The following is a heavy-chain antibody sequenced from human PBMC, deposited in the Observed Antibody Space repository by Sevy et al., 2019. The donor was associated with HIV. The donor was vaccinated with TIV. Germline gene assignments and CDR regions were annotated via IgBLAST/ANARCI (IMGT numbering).Heavy chain of an antibody. D-gene: IGHD2-2*01. Sequence: GGSLRLSCAASGFTFSNYAMSWVRQAPGKGLEWVSTFSGGGGKINYADSVKGRFTISRDNSKNTLYLQMNSLRAEDTAVYYCAREGCSKPHDYWGQGTLVTVSS. CDR1: GFTFSNYA. J-gene: IGHJ4*02. CDR3: AREGCSKPHDY. V-gene: IGHV3-23*01. CDR2: FSGGGGKI.